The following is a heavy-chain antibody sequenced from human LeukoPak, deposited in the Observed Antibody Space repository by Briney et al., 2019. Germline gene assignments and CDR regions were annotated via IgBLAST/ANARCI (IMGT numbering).Heavy chain of an antibody. CDR2: IRYDGSNK. V-gene: IGHV3-30*02. CDR1: GFTFSSYG. D-gene: IGHD3-22*01. J-gene: IGHJ4*02. Sequence: GGSLRLSCAASGFTFSSYGMHWVRQAPGKGLEWVAFIRYDGSNKYYADSVKGRFTISRDNSKNTLYLQMNSLRAEDTALYYCAKDMAYDSSGLNYWGQGTLVTVSS. CDR3: AKDMAYDSSGLNY.